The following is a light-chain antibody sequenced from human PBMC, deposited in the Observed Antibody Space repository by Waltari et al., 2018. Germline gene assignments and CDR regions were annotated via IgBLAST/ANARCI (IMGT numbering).Light chain of an antibody. V-gene: IGKV1-39*01. CDR2: AAS. J-gene: IGKJ1*01. CDR1: QSISSY. CDR3: QQSYSTLPT. Sequence: DIQMTQSPSSLSASVGDRVTITCRASQSISSYLNWYQQKPGKAPKLLIYAASSLQSWVPSRFSGSGSGTDFTLTISSLQPEDFATYYCQQSYSTLPTFGQGTKVEIK.